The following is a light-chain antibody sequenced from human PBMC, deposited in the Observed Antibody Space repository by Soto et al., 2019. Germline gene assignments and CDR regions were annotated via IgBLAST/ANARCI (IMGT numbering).Light chain of an antibody. CDR1: QSVSSN. V-gene: IGKV3-15*01. CDR3: QQYNSWPRT. Sequence: EIVMTQSPATLSVSPGERATLSCRASQSVSSNLAWYQQKPGQAPRLLIYDASSRATGIPASFSGSGSGTEFTLTISSLQSEDFAVYYCQQYNSWPRTFGQGTKVEIK. CDR2: DAS. J-gene: IGKJ1*01.